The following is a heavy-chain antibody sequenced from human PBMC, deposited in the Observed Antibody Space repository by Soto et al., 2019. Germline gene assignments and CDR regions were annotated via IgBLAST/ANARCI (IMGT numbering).Heavy chain of an antibody. J-gene: IGHJ4*02. D-gene: IGHD4-17*01. CDR1: GDTVSSYA. CDR3: ARWANYGSEYFFDF. CDR2: ISSSGSTI. V-gene: IGHV3-48*03. Sequence: PGGSLALSCAASGDTVSSYAVSWVCKAQGKGLEWVSYISSSGSTIYYAYSVKGRFTISRDNTKNSLYLQMNSLRADDTAVYYCARWANYGSEYFFDFWGQGILVTVSS.